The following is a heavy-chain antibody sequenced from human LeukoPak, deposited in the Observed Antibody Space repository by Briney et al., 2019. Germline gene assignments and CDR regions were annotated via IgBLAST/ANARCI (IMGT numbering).Heavy chain of an antibody. D-gene: IGHD3-10*01. V-gene: IGHV4-31*03. CDR3: ARDHRASGMDV. CDR2: IYYSGST. J-gene: IGHJ6*02. CDR1: GGSISSGGYY. Sequence: SETRSLTCTVSGGSISSGGYYWSWIRQHPGKGLEWIGYIYYSGSTYYNPSLKSRVTISVDTSKNQFSLKLSSVTAADTAVYYCARDHRASGMDVWGQGTTVTVSS.